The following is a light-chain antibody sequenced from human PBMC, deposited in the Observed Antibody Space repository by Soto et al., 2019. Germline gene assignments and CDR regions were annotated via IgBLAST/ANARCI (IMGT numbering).Light chain of an antibody. CDR1: QGIRND. J-gene: IGKJ4*01. CDR3: LQDYNYPLT. V-gene: IGKV1-6*01. Sequence: AIQMTQSPSSLSASVGDRVTITCRASQGIRNDLGWYQQKPGKAPKVLIHAASSLQSGVPSRFSGSGSGTDFTLTISSRQPEDYGTYYCLQDYNYPLTFGGGTKVEIK. CDR2: AAS.